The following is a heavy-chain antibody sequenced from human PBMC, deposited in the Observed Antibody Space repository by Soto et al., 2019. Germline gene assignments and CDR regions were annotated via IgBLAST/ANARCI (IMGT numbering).Heavy chain of an antibody. D-gene: IGHD4-17*01. Sequence: GASVKVSCKASGYTFTSYGISWVRQAPGQGLEWMGWISAYNGNTNYAQKLQGRVTMTTDTSTSTAYMELRSLRSDDTAVYYCASGGGYGDYEEDPMRYFQHWGQGTLVTVSS. CDR3: ASGGGYGDYEEDPMRYFQH. V-gene: IGHV1-18*01. CDR2: ISAYNGNT. CDR1: GYTFTSYG. J-gene: IGHJ1*01.